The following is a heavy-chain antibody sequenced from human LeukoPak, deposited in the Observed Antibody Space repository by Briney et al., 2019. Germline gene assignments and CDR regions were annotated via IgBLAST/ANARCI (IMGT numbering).Heavy chain of an antibody. J-gene: IGHJ4*02. CDR1: GYTFTGYY. V-gene: IGHV1-2*06. D-gene: IGHD6-6*01. CDR2: INPNSGGT. Sequence: ASVKVSCKASGYTFTGYYMHWVRQAPGQGLEWMGRINPNSGGTNYAQKFQGRVTMTRDTSISTAYMELSRLRSDDTAVYYCARVKGSSFPYFYFDYWGQGTLVTVSS. CDR3: ARVKGSSFPYFYFDY.